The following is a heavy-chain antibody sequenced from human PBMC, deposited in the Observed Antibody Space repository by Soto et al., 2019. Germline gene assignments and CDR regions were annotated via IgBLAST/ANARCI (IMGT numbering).Heavy chain of an antibody. V-gene: IGHV1-18*01. D-gene: IGHD2-2*01. CDR3: LRLLGGCSSTSCYDGWFDP. J-gene: IGHJ5*02. CDR2: ISAYNGNT. Sequence: ASVKVSCKASGYTFTSYGISWVRQAPGQGLEWMGWISAYNGNTNYAQKLQGRVTMTTDTSTSTANKEKRSLRSDDTAVYFCLRLLGGCSSTSCYDGWFDPWGQGTLVTVSS. CDR1: GYTFTSYG.